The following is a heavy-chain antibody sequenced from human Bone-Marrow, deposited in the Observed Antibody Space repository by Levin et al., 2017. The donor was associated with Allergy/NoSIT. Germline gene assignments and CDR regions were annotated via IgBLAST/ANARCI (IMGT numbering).Heavy chain of an antibody. D-gene: IGHD2-8*02. CDR1: GDSITSDSYY. CDR3: ATPGGVVAPS. V-gene: IGHV4-39*01. CDR2: IYYSGST. Sequence: PSETLSLTCTVSGDSITSDSYYWGWVRQPPGKGLEWIASIYYSGSTYYNPSLKSRATISVDTSKNQFSLNLNFVTAADTAVYYCATPGGVVAPSWGQGTLVTVSS. J-gene: IGHJ5*02.